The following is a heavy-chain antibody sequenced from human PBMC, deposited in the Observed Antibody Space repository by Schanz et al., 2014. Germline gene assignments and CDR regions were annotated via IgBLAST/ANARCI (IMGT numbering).Heavy chain of an antibody. V-gene: IGHV1-8*01. J-gene: IGHJ6*03. D-gene: IGHD2-2*01. Sequence: QVQLVQSGAEVKKPGASVKVSCKASGYTFTSYDINWVRQATGQGLEWMGWMNSKTGNTGYAQRFQGRVTMTRNTSITTAYLELSSLRSGDTAIYYCARVHSTSLERGSHYYMDVWGKGTTVTVSS. CDR2: MNSKTGNT. CDR3: ARVHSTSLERGSHYYMDV. CDR1: GYTFTSYD.